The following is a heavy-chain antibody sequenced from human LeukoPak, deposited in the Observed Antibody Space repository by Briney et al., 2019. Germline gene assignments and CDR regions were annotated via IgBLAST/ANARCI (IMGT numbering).Heavy chain of an antibody. V-gene: IGHV4-39*07. CDR2: IYYSGST. J-gene: IGHJ3*02. CDR3: ASGVGAAGRIIDAFDI. CDR1: GGSISSSSYY. D-gene: IGHD1-26*01. Sequence: PSETLSLTCTVSGGSISSSSYYWGWIRQPPGKGLEWIGSIYYSGSTYYNPSLKSRVTISVDTSKNQFSLKLSSVTAADTAVYYCASGVGAAGRIIDAFDIWGQGTMVTVSS.